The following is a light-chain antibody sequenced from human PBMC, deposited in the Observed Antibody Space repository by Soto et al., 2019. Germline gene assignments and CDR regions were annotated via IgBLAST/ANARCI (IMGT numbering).Light chain of an antibody. V-gene: IGKV1-8*01. J-gene: IGKJ1*01. Sequence: IRMTKSQSSLSASTGDRVTITCRASQGISSYLAWYQQKPGKAPKLLIYAASTLQSGVPSRFSGSGSGTDFTLTISCLQSEDFATYYCQQYYSYPWTFGQGTKVDIK. CDR1: QGISSY. CDR3: QQYYSYPWT. CDR2: AAS.